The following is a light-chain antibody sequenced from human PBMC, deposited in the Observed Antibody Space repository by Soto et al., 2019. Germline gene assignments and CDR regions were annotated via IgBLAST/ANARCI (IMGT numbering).Light chain of an antibody. CDR1: SSNIGNNY. CDR3: GTWDNSLSGGV. Sequence: QSVLTQPPSVSAPPGQKVTISCSGSSSNIGNNYVSWFQQLPGTAPKLLIYDNNMRPSGIPDRFSGSKSGTSATLGITGLQTGDEADYYCGTWDNSLSGGVFGGGTKLTVL. CDR2: DNN. J-gene: IGLJ2*01. V-gene: IGLV1-51*01.